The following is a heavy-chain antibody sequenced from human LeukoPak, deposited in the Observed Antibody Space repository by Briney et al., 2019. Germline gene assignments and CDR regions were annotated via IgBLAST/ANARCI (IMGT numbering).Heavy chain of an antibody. CDR3: AKDMSGYSGLDY. CDR1: EFTFDDYG. V-gene: IGHV3-20*04. J-gene: IGHJ4*02. CDR2: INWNGGST. D-gene: IGHD5-12*01. Sequence: GGSLRLSCAASEFTFDDYGMSWVRQAPGKGLEWVSGINWNGGSTGYADSVKGRFTISRDNSKNSLYLQMNSLRTEDTALYYCAKDMSGYSGLDYWGQGTLVTVSS.